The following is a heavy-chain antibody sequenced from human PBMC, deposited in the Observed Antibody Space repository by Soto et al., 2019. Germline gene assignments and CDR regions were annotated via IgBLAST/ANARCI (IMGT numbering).Heavy chain of an antibody. CDR2: ISSSSSYI. D-gene: IGHD6-6*01. CDR1: GFTFSSYS. Sequence: GGSLRLSCAASGFTFSSYSMNWVRQAPGKGLEWVSSISSSSSYIYYADSVKGRFTISRDNAKNSLYLQMNSLRAEDTAVYYCARDLDYGAARQDYYYYGMDVWGQGTTVTVSS. J-gene: IGHJ6*02. CDR3: ARDLDYGAARQDYYYYGMDV. V-gene: IGHV3-21*01.